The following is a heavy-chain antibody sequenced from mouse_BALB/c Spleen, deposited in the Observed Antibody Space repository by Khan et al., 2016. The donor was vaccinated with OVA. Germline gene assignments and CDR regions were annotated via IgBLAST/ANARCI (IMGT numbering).Heavy chain of an antibody. CDR3: ARYGYSAWVAY. CDR1: DFNIKDYY. J-gene: IGHJ3*01. D-gene: IGHD1-1*01. V-gene: IGHV14-1*02. Sequence: VQLQQSGAELVRPGALVKLSCKASDFNIKDYYMHWVKQRPEQGLEWIGWIDPENGETVYDPKFQGKAIMTADTSSNTAYLQLSSLTSEDTAVSYCARYGYSAWVAYWGQGTLVTVSA. CDR2: IDPENGET.